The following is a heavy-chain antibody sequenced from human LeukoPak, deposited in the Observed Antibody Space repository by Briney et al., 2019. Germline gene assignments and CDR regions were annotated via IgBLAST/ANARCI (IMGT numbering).Heavy chain of an antibody. V-gene: IGHV5-51*01. J-gene: IGHJ6*02. D-gene: IGHD3-9*01. CDR3: ARSYDILTGYSFTSDCYYGMDV. CDR2: IYPGDSDT. CDR1: GYSFTSYW. Sequence: GESLKISCKGSGYSFTSYWIGWVRQMPGKGLEWMGIIYPGDSDTRYSPSFQGQVTISADKSISTAYLQWSSLKASDTAMYYCARSYDILTGYSFTSDCYYGMDVWGQGTTVTVSS.